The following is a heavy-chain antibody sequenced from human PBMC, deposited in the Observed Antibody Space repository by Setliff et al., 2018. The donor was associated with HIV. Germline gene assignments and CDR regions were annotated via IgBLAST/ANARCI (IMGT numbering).Heavy chain of an antibody. CDR2: ASGSDFST. V-gene: IGHV3-23*01. Sequence: SGFTFSSYAMSWVRQAPGKGLEWISVASGSDFSTHYADSMKGRFTISRDNAKKLVYLQMNSLRAEDTAIYYCARDRASSGYYARFDHWGQGTLVTVSS. J-gene: IGHJ4*02. D-gene: IGHD3-22*01. CDR3: ARDRASSGYYARFDH. CDR1: GFTFSSYA.